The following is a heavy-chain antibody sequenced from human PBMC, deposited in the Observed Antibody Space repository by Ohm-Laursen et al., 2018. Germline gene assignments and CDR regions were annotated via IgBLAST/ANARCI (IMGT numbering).Heavy chain of an antibody. CDR3: AIGPPFYCACVSCYSHYFHY. CDR1: GFSFWTYW. D-gene: IGHD2-15*01. Sequence: RRLSCTASGFSFWTYWMHCVCQAPGKGLVWVSRVNPEGTSTTYADSVKGRFTISRDNAKDMLYLQMNGLRVEDTAVFYCAIGPPFYCACVSCYSHYFHYWGQGTLVTASS. V-gene: IGHV3-74*01. J-gene: IGHJ4*02. CDR2: VNPEGTST.